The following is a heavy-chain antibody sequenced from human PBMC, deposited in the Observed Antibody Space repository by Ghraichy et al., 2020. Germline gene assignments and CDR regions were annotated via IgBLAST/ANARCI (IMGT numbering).Heavy chain of an antibody. J-gene: IGHJ6*02. D-gene: IGHD3-16*01. CDR3: ATTAGGDSENYYGMDV. V-gene: IGHV3-53*01. CDR2: MYSGEST. Sequence: GGSLRLSCAASGFTVSHNYMNWVRQAPGKGLEWVAIMYSGESTFHADSVEGRFTISRDNSKNTLYLQMNSLRADDTAVYYCATTAGGDSENYYGMDVWGPGTTVTVSS. CDR1: GFTVSHNY.